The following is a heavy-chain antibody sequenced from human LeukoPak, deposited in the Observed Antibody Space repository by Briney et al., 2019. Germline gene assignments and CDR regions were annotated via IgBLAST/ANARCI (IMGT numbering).Heavy chain of an antibody. CDR2: FDPEDGET. J-gene: IGHJ4*02. CDR3: ATIPGYSSSWYDPPVDY. V-gene: IGHV1-24*01. CDR1: GYTLTELS. Sequence: ASVKVSCKVSGYTLTELSMHWVRQAPGKGLEWMGGFDPEDGETIYARKFQGRATMTEDTSTDTAYMELSSLRSEDTAVYYCATIPGYSSSWYDPPVDYWGQGTLVTVSS. D-gene: IGHD6-13*01.